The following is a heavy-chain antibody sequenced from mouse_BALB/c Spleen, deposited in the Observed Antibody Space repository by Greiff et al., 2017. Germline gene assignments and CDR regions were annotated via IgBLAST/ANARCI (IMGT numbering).Heavy chain of an antibody. CDR1: GYTFTDYW. V-gene: IGHV1-69*01. J-gene: IGHJ2*01. D-gene: IGHD1-2*01. Sequence: QVQLQQPGAELVMPGASVKMSCKASGYTFTDYWMHWVKQRPGQGLEWIGAIDTSDSYTSYNQKFKGKATLTVDESSSTAYMQLSSLTSEDSAVYYCAIITTAKDFDYWGQGTTLTVSS. CDR2: IDTSDSYT. CDR3: AIITTAKDFDY.